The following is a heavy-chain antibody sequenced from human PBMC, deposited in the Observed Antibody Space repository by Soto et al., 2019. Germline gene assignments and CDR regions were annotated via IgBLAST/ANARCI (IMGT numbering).Heavy chain of an antibody. V-gene: IGHV3-23*01. CDR1: GFTFSSYA. D-gene: IGHD3-22*01. Sequence: GGSLRLSCAASGFTFSSYAMSWVRQAPGKGLEWVSAISGSGGSTYYADSVKGRFTISRDNSKNTLYLQMNSLRAEDTAVYYCAKGAHYYDSSGYYYPSDYWGQGTPVTVSS. CDR2: ISGSGGST. CDR3: AKGAHYYDSSGYYYPSDY. J-gene: IGHJ4*02.